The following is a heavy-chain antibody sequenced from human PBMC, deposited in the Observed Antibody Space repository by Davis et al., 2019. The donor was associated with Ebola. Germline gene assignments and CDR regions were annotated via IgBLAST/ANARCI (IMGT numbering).Heavy chain of an antibody. D-gene: IGHD3-16*01. CDR3: AREYYDYVWGSSHGY. V-gene: IGHV3-53*05. Sequence: PGGSLRLSCAASGFTVSSNYMSWVRQAPGKGLEWVSVIYSGGSTYYADSVKGRFTISRDNSKNTLYLQMNSLRAEDTAVYYCAREYYDYVWGSSHGYWGQGTLVTVSS. CDR2: IYSGGST. J-gene: IGHJ4*02. CDR1: GFTVSSNY.